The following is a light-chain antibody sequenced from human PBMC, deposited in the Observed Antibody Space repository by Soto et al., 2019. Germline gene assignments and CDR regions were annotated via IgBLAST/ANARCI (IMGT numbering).Light chain of an antibody. CDR1: QGISNY. CDR2: AAS. J-gene: IGKJ1*01. CDR3: QKYNSAPQT. Sequence: DIQMTQSPSSLSASVGDRVTITCRASQGISNYLAWYQQKPGKVPKLLIYAASTLQSGVPSRFSGSGSGTGFTLTINSLQPEDVATYYCQKYNSAPQTFGQGTKVEIK. V-gene: IGKV1-27*01.